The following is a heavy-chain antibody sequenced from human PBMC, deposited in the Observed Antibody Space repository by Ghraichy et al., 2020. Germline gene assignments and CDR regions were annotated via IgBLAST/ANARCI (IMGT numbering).Heavy chain of an antibody. J-gene: IGHJ4*02. V-gene: IGHV3-73*01. CDR1: GFTFSGSA. D-gene: IGHD6-13*01. Sequence: GGSLRLSCAASGFTFSGSAMHWVRQASGKGLEWVGRIRSKANSYATAYAASVKGRFTISRDDSKNTAYLQMNSLKTEDTAVYYCTRAYSSSWYSFDYWGQGTLVTVSS. CDR2: IRSKANSYAT. CDR3: TRAYSSSWYSFDY.